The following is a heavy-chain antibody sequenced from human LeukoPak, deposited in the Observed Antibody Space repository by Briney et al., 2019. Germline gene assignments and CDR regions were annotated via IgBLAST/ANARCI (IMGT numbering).Heavy chain of an antibody. D-gene: IGHD6-13*01. CDR3: AREVGQQLNFNWFDP. J-gene: IGHJ5*02. CDR1: GYTFTGYY. V-gene: IGHV1-2*02. CDR2: INPNSGGT. Sequence: PVASVKVSCKASGYTFTGYYMHWVRQAPGQGLEWMEWINPNSGGTNYAQKFQGRVTMTRDTPISAAYMELSRLRSDDTAVYYCAREVGQQLNFNWFDPWGQGTLVTVSS.